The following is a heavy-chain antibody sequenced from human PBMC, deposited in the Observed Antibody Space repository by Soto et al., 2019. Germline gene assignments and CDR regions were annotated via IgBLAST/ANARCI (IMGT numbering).Heavy chain of an antibody. CDR1: GGTFSSYA. V-gene: IGHV1-69*13. CDR2: IIPIFGTA. Sequence: ASVKVSCKASGGTFSSYAISWVRQAPGQGLEWMGGIIPIFGTANYAQKFQGRVTITADESTSTAYMELSSLRSEDTAVYYCAGPSYDILTGYEYYFDYWGQGTLVTVSS. CDR3: AGPSYDILTGYEYYFDY. D-gene: IGHD3-9*01. J-gene: IGHJ4*02.